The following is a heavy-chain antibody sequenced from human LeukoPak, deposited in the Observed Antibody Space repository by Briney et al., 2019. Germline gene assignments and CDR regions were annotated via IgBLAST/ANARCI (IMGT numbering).Heavy chain of an antibody. CDR3: VRDSGSTTVLIDDAFDL. CDR2: ISWHSANI. D-gene: IGHD4-23*01. V-gene: IGHV3-9*01. CDR1: GFNFNAYA. J-gene: IGHJ3*01. Sequence: SLRLSCDASGFNFNAYAMHWVRQAPGKGLAWVSGISWHSANIDYADSVKGRFTISRDNAKNSLYLQMNSLRPEDTALYYCVRDSGSTTVLIDDAFDLWGQGTMVTVSS.